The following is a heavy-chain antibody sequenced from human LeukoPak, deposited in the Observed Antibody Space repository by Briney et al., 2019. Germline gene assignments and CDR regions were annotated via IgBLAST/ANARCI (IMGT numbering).Heavy chain of an antibody. V-gene: IGHV3-48*01. CDR2: ISSSSSTI. CDR1: GFTFSSYS. J-gene: IGHJ3*02. D-gene: IGHD4-17*01. CDR3: ARESTYGEYAFDI. Sequence: GGSLRLSCAASGFTFSSYSMNWVRQAPGKGLEWVSYISSSSSTIYYADSVKGRLTISRDNAKNSLYLKMNSLRAEDTAVYYCARESTYGEYAFDIWGQGTMVTVSS.